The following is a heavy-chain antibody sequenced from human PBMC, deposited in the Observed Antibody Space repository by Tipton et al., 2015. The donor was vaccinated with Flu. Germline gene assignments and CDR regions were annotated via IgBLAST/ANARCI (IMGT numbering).Heavy chain of an antibody. J-gene: IGHJ5*02. V-gene: IGHV4-61*02. CDR2: IYSSGDT. Sequence: TLSLTCSVSGGSISSGSYYWSWIRRPAGRGLEWIGRIYSSGDTKYNPSLESRVIMSIDTSKSQISLNLSSVTAADTAVYYCARVRGALLDSWGQGTLVTVSS. CDR1: GGSISSGSYY. CDR3: ARVRGALLDS. D-gene: IGHD4/OR15-4a*01.